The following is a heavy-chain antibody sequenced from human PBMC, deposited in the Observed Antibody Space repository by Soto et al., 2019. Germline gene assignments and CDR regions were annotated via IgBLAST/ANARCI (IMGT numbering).Heavy chain of an antibody. CDR3: ERGRAPLDSIFGVVIIDRYFDL. V-gene: IGHV4-4*07. J-gene: IGHJ2*01. CDR1: GGSISSYY. D-gene: IGHD3-3*01. Sequence: SETLSLTCTVSGGSISSYYWSWIRQPAGKGLEWIGRIYTSGSTNYNPSLKSRVTMSVDTSKNQFSLKLSSVTAADTAVYYCERGRAPLDSIFGVVIIDRYFDLWGRGTLVTVSS. CDR2: IYTSGST.